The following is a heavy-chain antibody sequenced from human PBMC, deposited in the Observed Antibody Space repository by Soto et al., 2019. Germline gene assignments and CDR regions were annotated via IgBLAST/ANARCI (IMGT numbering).Heavy chain of an antibody. Sequence: VSAKVSCKGSGYTFTIYHMHCVRHAPGQGLEWMGIINPSGGSTSYAQKFQGRVTMTRDTSTSTVYMELSSLRSEDTAVYYCAREDTAMVTPEYYYYGMDVWGQGTTVTVSS. CDR3: AREDTAMVTPEYYYYGMDV. CDR2: INPSGGST. J-gene: IGHJ6*02. V-gene: IGHV1-46*01. CDR1: GYTFTIYH. D-gene: IGHD5-18*01.